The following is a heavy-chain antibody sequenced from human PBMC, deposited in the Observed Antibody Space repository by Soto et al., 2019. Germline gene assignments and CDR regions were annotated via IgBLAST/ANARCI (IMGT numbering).Heavy chain of an antibody. CDR1: ESTLNTYD. Sequence: QVQLVESGGDVVQPGTSLRLSCTASESTLNTYDIMWVRQAPGRGLEWVAHIVPDGSRTYYADSVKGRFTISRDNARNTVYLQLYSMRPEVTAVYHCVRGPGHGGFDFWGQGTLVTVSS. V-gene: IGHV3-30-3*01. D-gene: IGHD4-17*01. J-gene: IGHJ3*01. CDR2: IVPDGSRT. CDR3: VRGPGHGGFDF.